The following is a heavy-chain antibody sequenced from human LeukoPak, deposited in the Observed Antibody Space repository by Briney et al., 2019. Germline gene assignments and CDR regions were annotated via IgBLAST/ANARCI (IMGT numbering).Heavy chain of an antibody. CDR1: RFTFSNFW. CDR2: IKQDGSEK. V-gene: IGHV3-7*05. J-gene: IGHJ4*02. Sequence: SGGSLRLSCAASRFTFSNFWMTWVRQAPEKGLEWVANIKQDGSEKNHVDSVKGRFTISRDNAKNSLYMRMNSPRAEDTAVYYCAREWVGVGGKSRFDSWGQGTLVTVSS. CDR3: AREWVGVGGKSRFDS. D-gene: IGHD1-26*01.